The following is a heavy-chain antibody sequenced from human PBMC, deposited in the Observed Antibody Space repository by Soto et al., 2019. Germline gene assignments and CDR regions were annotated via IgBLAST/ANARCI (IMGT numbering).Heavy chain of an antibody. J-gene: IGHJ3*02. CDR3: ARDPGYYFRSGSYYRGDAFDI. V-gene: IGHV1-18*01. D-gene: IGHD3-10*01. Sequence: ASVKVSCKASGYTFTNYGFSWVRQAPGQGLEWMGWISAFNGNTKYTQKLQGRVTITTDTSTSTGYMEVRSLTSDYTAVYFCARDPGYYFRSGSYYRGDAFDIWGQGTMVTVSS. CDR1: GYTFTNYG. CDR2: ISAFNGNT.